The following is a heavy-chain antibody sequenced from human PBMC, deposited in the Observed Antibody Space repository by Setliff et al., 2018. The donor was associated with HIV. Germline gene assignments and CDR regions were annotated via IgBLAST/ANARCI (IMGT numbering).Heavy chain of an antibody. CDR1: GGSISRTSYY. CDR3: ARLAIYGSD. D-gene: IGHD3-10*01. V-gene: IGHV4-39*01. CDR2: ISNSGSN. Sequence: SETLSLTCTVSGGSISRTSYYWGWIRQPPGKGLEWIGSISNSGSNYYSQSLKSRVTISVDTSKNQFSLKVNSVTAADTAVYFCARLAIYGSDWGQGTTVTVSS. J-gene: IGHJ6*02.